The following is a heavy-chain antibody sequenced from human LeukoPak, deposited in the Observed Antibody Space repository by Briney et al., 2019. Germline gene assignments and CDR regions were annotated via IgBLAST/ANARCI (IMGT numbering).Heavy chain of an antibody. V-gene: IGHV3-23*01. CDR3: AKAASGFGDYFDY. D-gene: IGHD3-10*01. J-gene: IGHJ4*02. CDR1: GFTFSSYG. CDR2: ISGSGGTT. Sequence: GGSLRLSCAASGFTFSSYGMQWVRQAPGKGLEWVSVISGSGGTTYYADSVKGRFTISRDNSKNTLYLQMNSLRAEDTAVYSCAKAASGFGDYFDYWGQGTLVTVSS.